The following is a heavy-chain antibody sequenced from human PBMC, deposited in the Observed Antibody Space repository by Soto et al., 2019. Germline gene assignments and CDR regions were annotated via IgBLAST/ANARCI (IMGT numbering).Heavy chain of an antibody. Sequence: QVQLVQSGAEVKKPGASVKVSCKASGYTFTNYGINWVRQAPGQGLEWLGWVSAYNGERRYAQRVQARVIMTTDTSTTTAYMELRSLRSDDTAVYYCSRGTSIPASGDYWGQGTRVNVSS. CDR3: SRGTSIPASGDY. D-gene: IGHD6-6*01. CDR1: GYTFTNYG. J-gene: IGHJ4*01. CDR2: VSAYNGER. V-gene: IGHV1-18*01.